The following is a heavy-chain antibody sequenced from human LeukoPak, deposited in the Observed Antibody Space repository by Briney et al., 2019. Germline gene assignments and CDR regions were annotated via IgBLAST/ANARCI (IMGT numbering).Heavy chain of an antibody. D-gene: IGHD3-22*01. CDR2: IYYSGRT. Sequence: PSETLSLTCTVSGGSISSYYWGWIRQPPGKGLEWIGSIYYSGRTYYNPSLKSRVTISVDTPKSQFSLKLSSVTVADTAVYYCAGPYYYDSSAYYQPFDYWGQGTLVTVSS. J-gene: IGHJ4*02. CDR3: AGPYYYDSSAYYQPFDY. CDR1: GGSISSYY. V-gene: IGHV4-39*01.